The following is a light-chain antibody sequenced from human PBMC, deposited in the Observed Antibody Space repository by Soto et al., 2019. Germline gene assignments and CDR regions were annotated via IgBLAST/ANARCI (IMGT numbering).Light chain of an antibody. CDR1: QSFRGL. CDR2: DAS. Sequence: EVVLTQSPVTLSLSPGERATLSCRASQSFRGLLAWYQQKPGQAPRLLIYDASNRATGIPARFSGSGSGTDFSLTISSLEPEDFAVYYCQQRSNWPITFGLGTRLEIK. V-gene: IGKV3-11*01. J-gene: IGKJ5*01. CDR3: QQRSNWPIT.